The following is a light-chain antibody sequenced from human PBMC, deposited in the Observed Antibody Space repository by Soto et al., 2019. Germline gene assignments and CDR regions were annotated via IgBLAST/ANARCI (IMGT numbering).Light chain of an antibody. CDR1: QSSSKW. V-gene: IGKV1-5*01. J-gene: IGKJ1*01. CDR2: GAS. CDR3: QQYTSYDMWS. Sequence: DIQMTQSPSPLSASVGDRVTITCRASQSSSKWLAWYQQKPGKAPKLLIYGASSWESGGPSRIIGSESGTEFTLIHSSMQADDVAAYYCQQYTSYDMWSVGQGTKVDLK.